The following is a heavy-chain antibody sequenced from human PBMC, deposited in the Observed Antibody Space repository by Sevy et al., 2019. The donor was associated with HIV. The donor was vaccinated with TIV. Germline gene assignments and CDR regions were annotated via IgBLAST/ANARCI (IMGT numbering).Heavy chain of an antibody. V-gene: IGHV1-24*01. J-gene: IGHJ4*02. D-gene: IGHD1-7*01. CDR1: GYTLTELS. CDR2: FDPEDGET. CDR3: ATEPGITGTKNY. Sequence: ASVKVSCKVSGYTLTELSMHWVRQAPGKGLEWMGGFDPEDGETIYAQKFQGRVTMTEDTSTDTAYMELRSLGSEDTAVYYCATEPGITGTKNYWGQGTLVTVSS.